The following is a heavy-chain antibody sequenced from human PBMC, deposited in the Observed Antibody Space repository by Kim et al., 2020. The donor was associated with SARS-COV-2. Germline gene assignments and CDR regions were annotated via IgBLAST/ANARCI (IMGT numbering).Heavy chain of an antibody. J-gene: IGHJ6*02. CDR3: GGLGYGLDV. V-gene: IGHV3-30-3*01. CDR2: NKK. D-gene: IGHD3-3*01. Sequence: NKKDYADSLKGRFTISRDNFKNTLYLHMNSLGVEDTAVYYCGGLGYGLDVWGQGTTVAVSS.